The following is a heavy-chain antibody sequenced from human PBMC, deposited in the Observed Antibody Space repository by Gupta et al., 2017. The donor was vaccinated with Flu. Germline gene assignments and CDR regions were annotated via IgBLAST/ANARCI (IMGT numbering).Heavy chain of an antibody. J-gene: IGHJ4*02. V-gene: IGHV4-34*01. CDR3: ARGRDGITGTVLTFDY. CDR2: INHSGST. Sequence: QVQLQQWGAGLLKPSETLSLTCAVYGGSFRGYYWSWIRQPPGKGLEWIGEINHSGSTNYNPSLKSRVTISVDTSKNQFSLKLSSVTAADTAVYYCARGRDGITGTVLTFDYWGQGTLVTVSS. D-gene: IGHD1-20*01. CDR1: GGSFRGYY.